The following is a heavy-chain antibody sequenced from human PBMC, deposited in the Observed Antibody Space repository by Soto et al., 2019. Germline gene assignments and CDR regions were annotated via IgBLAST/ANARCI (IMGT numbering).Heavy chain of an antibody. CDR2: TKQDDSEE. Sequence: EVQLVESGGGLVQPGGSLRLSCATSGFTFGDYWMSWVRQAPGKRLEWVANTKQDDSEEYYVGSVKGRFTIPRDNAKNSLYLQMNSLRAEDTAVYFCVREGDSGFFSWGQGTLVTVSS. D-gene: IGHD6-25*01. V-gene: IGHV3-7*01. CDR3: VREGDSGFFS. CDR1: GFTFGDYW. J-gene: IGHJ5*02.